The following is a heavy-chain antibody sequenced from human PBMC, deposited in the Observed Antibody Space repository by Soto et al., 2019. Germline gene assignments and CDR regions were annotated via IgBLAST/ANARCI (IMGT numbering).Heavy chain of an antibody. V-gene: IGHV4-61*03. J-gene: IGHJ4*01. D-gene: IGHD1-26*01. CDR3: ARISGAYGAIDF. Sequence: SETLSLTCNVSGGSVNSVGYMWTWIRQPPGKGLEWIGYISYTGSTNYNPSLKSRLSISVDASKNRFSLKVSSMTSADSAVYYCARISGAYGAIDFWGHGTLVTVSS. CDR1: GGSVNSVGYM. CDR2: ISYTGST.